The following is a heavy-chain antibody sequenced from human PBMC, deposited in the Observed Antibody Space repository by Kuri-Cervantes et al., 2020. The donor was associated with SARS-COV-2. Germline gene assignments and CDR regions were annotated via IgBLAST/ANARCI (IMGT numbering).Heavy chain of an antibody. V-gene: IGHV3-30*03. Sequence: GGSLRLSCAASGFTFSDYWMSWVRQPPGKGLEWVAVTSYDESNKYYADSVKGRFTISRDNSKNTLYLQMSSLTADDTAVYYCARDHPLIAAAGNYYYYGMDVWGQGTTVTVSS. D-gene: IGHD6-13*01. J-gene: IGHJ6*02. CDR2: TSYDESNK. CDR3: ARDHPLIAAAGNYYYYGMDV. CDR1: GFTFSDYW.